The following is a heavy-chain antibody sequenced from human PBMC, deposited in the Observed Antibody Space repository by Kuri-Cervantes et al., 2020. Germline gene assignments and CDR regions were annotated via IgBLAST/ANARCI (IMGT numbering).Heavy chain of an antibody. V-gene: IGHV3-11*04. Sequence: GGSLRLSCAASGFTFSSYWMSWIRQAPGKGLEWVSYISSSGSTIYYADSVKGRFTISRDNAKNSLYLQMNSLRAEDTAVYYCATSGWYLLYYYYYMDVWGKGTTVTVSS. CDR2: ISSSGSTI. J-gene: IGHJ6*03. CDR1: GFTFSSYW. CDR3: ATSGWYLLYYYYYMDV. D-gene: IGHD6-19*01.